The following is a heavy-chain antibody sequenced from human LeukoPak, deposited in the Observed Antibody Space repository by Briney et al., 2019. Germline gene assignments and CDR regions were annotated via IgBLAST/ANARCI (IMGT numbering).Heavy chain of an antibody. V-gene: IGHV4-59*01. CDR1: GGSISSYY. Sequence: SETLSLTXTVSGGSISSYYWSWIRQPPGKGLEWIGYIYYSGSTNYNPSLKSRVTISVDTSKNQFSLKLSSVTAADTAVYYCAREGNSAFDIWGQGTMVTVSS. J-gene: IGHJ3*02. CDR3: AREGNSAFDI. CDR2: IYYSGST. D-gene: IGHD1/OR15-1a*01.